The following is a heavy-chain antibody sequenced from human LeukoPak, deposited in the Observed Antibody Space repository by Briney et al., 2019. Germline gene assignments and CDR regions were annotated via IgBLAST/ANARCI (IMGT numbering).Heavy chain of an antibody. Sequence: ASVNVSCKASGYTFTGYYMHWVRQAPGQGLEWMGWINPNSGGTNYAQKFQGRVTMTRDTSISTAYMKLSRLRSDDTAVYYCARARWIDGAQGFDPWGQGTLVTVSS. J-gene: IGHJ5*02. D-gene: IGHD1-1*01. V-gene: IGHV1-2*02. CDR3: ARARWIDGAQGFDP. CDR1: GYTFTGYY. CDR2: INPNSGGT.